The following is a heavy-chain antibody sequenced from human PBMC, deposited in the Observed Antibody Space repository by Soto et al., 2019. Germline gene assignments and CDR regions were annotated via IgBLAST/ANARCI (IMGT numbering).Heavy chain of an antibody. J-gene: IGHJ5*02. V-gene: IGHV3-49*03. D-gene: IGHD1-26*01. CDR2: IRSKAYGGTT. Sequence: PGGSLRLSCTASGFTFGGYAMSWFRQAPGKGLEWVGFIRSKAYGGTTEYAASVKGRFTISRDDSKNSMYLQMNTLKTEDTAVYYCVKSGSYPRFRPWGQGTPVTVPS. CDR3: VKSGSYPRFRP. CDR1: GFTFGGYA.